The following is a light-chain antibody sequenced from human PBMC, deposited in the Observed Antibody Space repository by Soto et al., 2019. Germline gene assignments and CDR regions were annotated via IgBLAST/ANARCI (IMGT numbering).Light chain of an antibody. CDR2: GAS. V-gene: IGKV3-15*01. CDR3: QQYNNWPLLA. CDR1: QSVSSSY. J-gene: IGKJ5*01. Sequence: EIVLTQSPGTLSLSPGERATLSCRAIQSVSSSYLAWYQQKPGQAPRLLIYGASTRATGIPARFSGSGSGAEFTLTISSLQSEDFAVYYCQQYNNWPLLAFGQGTRLEIK.